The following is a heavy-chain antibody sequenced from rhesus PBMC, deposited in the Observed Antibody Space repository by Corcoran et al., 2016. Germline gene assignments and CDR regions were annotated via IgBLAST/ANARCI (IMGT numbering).Heavy chain of an antibody. D-gene: IGHD2-27*01. CDR3: ARGGSYCSGIYCSEYFEF. Sequence: QVQLQESGPGLVKPSETLSLTCAVSGGSISGYWWGWIRPPPGKGREGLGYIGGSSGSTYYNPSLKSRVTISTDTSKNQFSLKLSSVTAADTAVYYCARGGSYCSGIYCSEYFEFWGQGALVTVSS. V-gene: IGHV4-165*01. J-gene: IGHJ1*01. CDR2: IGGSSGST. CDR1: GGSISGYW.